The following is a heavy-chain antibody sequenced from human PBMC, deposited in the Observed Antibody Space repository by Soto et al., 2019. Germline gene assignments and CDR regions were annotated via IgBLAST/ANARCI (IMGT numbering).Heavy chain of an antibody. CDR2: IYYNATT. J-gene: IGHJ3*01. CDR1: GASITRGGYF. V-gene: IGHV4-31*01. Sequence: QVQLQESGPRLLKPSQTLTLTCTVSGASITRGGYFWAWLRQHPGRGLEWIGNIYYNATTYYNPSLKRPETISMDTSKNQFSLKQASATAADTAGYYCAREPFNWGQGTTVTVSA. CDR3: AREPFN.